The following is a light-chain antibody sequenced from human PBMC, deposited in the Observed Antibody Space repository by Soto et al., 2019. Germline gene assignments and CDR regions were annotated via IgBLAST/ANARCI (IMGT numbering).Light chain of an antibody. V-gene: IGLV2-11*01. J-gene: IGLJ1*01. Sequence: QSALTQPRSVSGSPGQSVTISCTGTSVEVGTYNFVSWYQQHPGKAPKFMIYDVTKRPSGVPDRFSGSKSGNTASLTISGLQAEDEADYYCCSYVGSYTSYVFGTGTKLTVL. CDR2: DVT. CDR1: SVEVGTYNF. CDR3: CSYVGSYTSYV.